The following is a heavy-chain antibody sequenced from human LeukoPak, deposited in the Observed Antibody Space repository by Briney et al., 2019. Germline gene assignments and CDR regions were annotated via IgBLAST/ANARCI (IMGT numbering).Heavy chain of an antibody. CDR3: ARDRGPRTGFMVREAYDY. J-gene: IGHJ4*02. D-gene: IGHD3-10*01. CDR1: GFTFSDYW. V-gene: IGHV3-74*01. Sequence: TGGSLRLSCAASGFTFSDYWIHWVRQAPGKGLVWVSRINTDGSITNYADSVKGRFSISRDNAKNTLYLQMSSLRAEDTAVYYCARDRGPRTGFMVREAYDYWGQGTLSPSPQ. CDR2: INTDGSIT.